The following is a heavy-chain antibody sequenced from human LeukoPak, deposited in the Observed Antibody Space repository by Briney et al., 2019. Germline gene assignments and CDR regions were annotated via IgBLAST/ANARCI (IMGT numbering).Heavy chain of an antibody. Sequence: SSETLSLTCTVAGGSISSGRKDWSWVRHPPGKGLQWREHMRYSGSTLYNPSLKGRVTISVDTSKNQFSLKLSSVTAADTAIYYCARAAYYDILTGSYSPEPSGHPFDYWGQGTLVTVSS. J-gene: IGHJ4*02. D-gene: IGHD3-9*01. CDR2: MRYSGST. V-gene: IGHV4-61*01. CDR1: GGSISSGRKD. CDR3: ARAAYYDILTGSYSPEPSGHPFDY.